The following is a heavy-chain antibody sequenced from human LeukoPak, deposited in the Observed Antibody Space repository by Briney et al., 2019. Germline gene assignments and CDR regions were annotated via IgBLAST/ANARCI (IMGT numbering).Heavy chain of an antibody. D-gene: IGHD6-19*01. J-gene: IGHJ2*01. CDR2: MYYSGST. V-gene: IGHV4-39*07. Sequence: SETLSLTCTVSGGSISSSSYYWGWIRQPPGKGLEWIGSMYYSGSTNYNPSLKSRVTISGDTSKNQFSLKLSSVTAADTAVYYCASAIAVAGTSYWYFDLWGRGTLVTVSS. CDR3: ASAIAVAGTSYWYFDL. CDR1: GGSISSSSYY.